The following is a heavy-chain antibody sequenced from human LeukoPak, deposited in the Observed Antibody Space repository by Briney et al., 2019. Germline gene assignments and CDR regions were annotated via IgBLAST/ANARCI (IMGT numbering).Heavy chain of an antibody. Sequence: GASVKVSCKASGYTFTSYDINRVRQAPGQGLEWMGIINPSGGSTSYAQKFQGRVTMTRDTSTSTVYMELSSLRSEDTAVYYCARETLRDFWSGYYTDYYYYMDVWGKGTTVTVSS. CDR1: GYTFTSYD. V-gene: IGHV1-46*03. J-gene: IGHJ6*03. D-gene: IGHD3-3*01. CDR2: INPSGGST. CDR3: ARETLRDFWSGYYTDYYYYMDV.